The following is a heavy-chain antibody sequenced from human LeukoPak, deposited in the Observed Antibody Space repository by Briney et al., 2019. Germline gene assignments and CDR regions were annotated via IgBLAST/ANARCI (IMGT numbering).Heavy chain of an antibody. Sequence: QPGGSLRLSFAASGFTFSSYAMHWVRQAPGKGLEWVAVISYGGSNKYYADSVKGRFTISRDNSKNTLYLQMNSLRAEDTAVYYCAKDQTPHGVWELDYWGQGTLVTVSS. D-gene: IGHD1-26*01. CDR3: AKDQTPHGVWELDY. J-gene: IGHJ4*02. CDR2: ISYGGSNK. V-gene: IGHV3-30*04. CDR1: GFTFSSYA.